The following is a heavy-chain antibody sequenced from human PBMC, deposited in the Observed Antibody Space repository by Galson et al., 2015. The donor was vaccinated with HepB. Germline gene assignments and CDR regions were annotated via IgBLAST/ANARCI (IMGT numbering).Heavy chain of an antibody. D-gene: IGHD6-19*01. J-gene: IGHJ4*02. Sequence: SLRLSCAASGFTFSSYWMHWVRQTPGKGLVWVSRINGDGSSTTYADSVRGRFTISRDNAKNTLYLQMNNLRAEDTAVYYCARGLSSGWCAYWGQGTLVTVSS. CDR1: GFTFSSYW. CDR3: ARGLSSGWCAY. CDR2: INGDGSST. V-gene: IGHV3-74*01.